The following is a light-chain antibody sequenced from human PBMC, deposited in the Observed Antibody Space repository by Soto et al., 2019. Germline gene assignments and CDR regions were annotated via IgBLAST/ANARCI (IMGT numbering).Light chain of an antibody. V-gene: IGKV3-11*01. Sequence: EIVLTQSPATLSLSPGERATLSCRASQSVSSYLAWYQQKPGQAPRLLIYDASNRATGVPARFSGSGSGTDFTLTIRSLEPEDFAVYYCQQRSTSPLTFGGGTKVEIK. CDR3: QQRSTSPLT. J-gene: IGKJ4*01. CDR2: DAS. CDR1: QSVSSY.